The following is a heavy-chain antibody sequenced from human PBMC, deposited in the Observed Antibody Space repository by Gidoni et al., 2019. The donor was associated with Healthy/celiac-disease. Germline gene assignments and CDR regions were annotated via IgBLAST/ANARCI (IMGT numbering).Heavy chain of an antibody. CDR3: AREVDCSGGSCYNYYYYYGMDV. Sequence: EVQLVESGAGLVQPGGSLRLSCAASGFTFSSYRMNWVRQAPGKGLEWVSYISSSSSTIYYADSVKGRFTISRDNAKNSLYLQMNSLRDEDAAVYYCAREVDCSGGSCYNYYYYYGMDVWGQGTTVTVSS. CDR2: ISSSSSTI. J-gene: IGHJ6*02. V-gene: IGHV3-48*02. D-gene: IGHD2-15*01. CDR1: GFTFSSYR.